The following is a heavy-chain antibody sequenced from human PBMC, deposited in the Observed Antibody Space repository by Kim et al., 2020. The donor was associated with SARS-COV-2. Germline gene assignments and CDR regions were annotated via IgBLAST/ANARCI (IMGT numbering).Heavy chain of an antibody. V-gene: IGHV3-74*01. CDR1: DFTFSNYW. CDR3: ARDRPLYVTDY. CDR2: VNTDGSIT. J-gene: IGHJ4*02. D-gene: IGHD2-8*01. Sequence: GGSLRLSCAASDFTFSNYWMHWVRQAPGKGLAWVSSVNTDGSITDSADFVKGRFTISRDNAKNTLYLQMNSLRAEDTAVYYCARDRPLYVTDYWGRGTQVTVSS.